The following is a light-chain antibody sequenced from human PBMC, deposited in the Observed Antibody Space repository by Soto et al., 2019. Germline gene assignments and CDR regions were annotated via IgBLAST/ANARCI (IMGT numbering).Light chain of an antibody. CDR3: QKSYSTPRT. Sequence: DIQMTQSPSSRSASAFDSVNRTFLASQSISSYLNWYQQKPGKAPKLLIYAASSLQSGVPSRFSGSVSGTDFTLTISSLQPEDFATYYCQKSYSTPRTCGEGPKVDIK. V-gene: IGKV1-39*01. CDR2: AAS. CDR1: QSISSY. J-gene: IGKJ1*01.